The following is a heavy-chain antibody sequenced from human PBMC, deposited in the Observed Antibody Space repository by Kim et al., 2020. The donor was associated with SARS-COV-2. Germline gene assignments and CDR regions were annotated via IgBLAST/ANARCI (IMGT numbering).Heavy chain of an antibody. Sequence: GGSLRLSCAASGFTFSSFSMHWVRQAPGKGLEWVSTITYDGSNEHYIDSVKGRFTISRDNSKNTLYLQMNSLRLEDTAVYYCAKGYYDSGGWGQGTLVTVSS. CDR2: ITYDGSNE. CDR3: AKGYYDSGG. J-gene: IGHJ4*02. D-gene: IGHD3-22*01. CDR1: GFTFSSFS. V-gene: IGHV3-30*18.